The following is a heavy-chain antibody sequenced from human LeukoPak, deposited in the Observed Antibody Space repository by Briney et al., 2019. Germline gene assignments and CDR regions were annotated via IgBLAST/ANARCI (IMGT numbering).Heavy chain of an antibody. Sequence: SETLSLTCTVSGGSTSSYYWSWIRQPPGRGRGWVGYIYFCGSTNYNPSPKSEVTIPVDTSKNQFPLTMSSVTAADTAVYYCARMTSSGWYAAGYYFDYWGQGTLVTVSS. CDR2: IYFCGST. J-gene: IGHJ4*02. D-gene: IGHD6-19*01. V-gene: IGHV4-59*01. CDR1: GGSTSSYY. CDR3: ARMTSSGWYAAGYYFDY.